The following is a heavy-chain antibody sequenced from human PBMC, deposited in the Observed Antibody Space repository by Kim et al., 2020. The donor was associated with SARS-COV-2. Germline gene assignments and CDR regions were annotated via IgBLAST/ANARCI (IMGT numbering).Heavy chain of an antibody. J-gene: IGHJ6*02. CDR2: SEK. Sequence: SEKYYVDSVKGRVTISRGDAKNSLYLQMNSLRGEGTAVYYCARDNNDRVDVWGQGTAVTV. CDR3: ARDNNDRVDV. V-gene: IGHV3-7*01.